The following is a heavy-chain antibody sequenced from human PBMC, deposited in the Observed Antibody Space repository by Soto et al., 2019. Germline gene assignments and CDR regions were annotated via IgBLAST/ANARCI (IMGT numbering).Heavy chain of an antibody. CDR2: IYYSGST. D-gene: IGHD3-22*01. Sequence: TCTVSGGSISSGGYYLSWIRQHPGKGLEWIGYIYYSGSTYYNPSLKSRVTISVDTSKNQFSLKLSSVTAADTAVYYCARESRYYDSSGYSDDAFDIWGQGTMVTVSS. V-gene: IGHV4-31*03. CDR1: GGSISSGGYY. CDR3: ARESRYYDSSGYSDDAFDI. J-gene: IGHJ3*02.